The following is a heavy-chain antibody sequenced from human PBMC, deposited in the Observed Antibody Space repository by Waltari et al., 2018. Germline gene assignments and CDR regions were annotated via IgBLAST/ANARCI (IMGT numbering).Heavy chain of an antibody. CDR1: AGTFSSYA. Sequence: QVQLVQSGAEVKKPGSSVKVSCQASAGTFSSYAISWGRQAPGQGLEWMGGIIPIFGTANYAQKFQGRVTITADESTSTAYMELSSLRSEDTAVYYCAREPYSGPLDPWGQGTLVTVSS. CDR2: IIPIFGTA. J-gene: IGHJ5*02. V-gene: IGHV1-69*13. D-gene: IGHD4-4*01. CDR3: AREPYSGPLDP.